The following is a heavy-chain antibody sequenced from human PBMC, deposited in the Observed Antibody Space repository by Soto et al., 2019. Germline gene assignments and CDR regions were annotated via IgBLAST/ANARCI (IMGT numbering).Heavy chain of an antibody. CDR3: ASTVQGRYDFWSGLYYFDY. J-gene: IGHJ4*02. Sequence: QVPLVQSGAEVKKPGASVKVSCKASGYTFTSYGISWVRQAPGQGLEWLGWISAYNGNTNYAQKLQGRVTMTTDTSTSTAYMELGSLSSDDTAVYYCASTVQGRYDFWSGLYYFDYWGQGTLVTVSS. D-gene: IGHD3-3*01. CDR1: GYTFTSYG. V-gene: IGHV1-18*01. CDR2: ISAYNGNT.